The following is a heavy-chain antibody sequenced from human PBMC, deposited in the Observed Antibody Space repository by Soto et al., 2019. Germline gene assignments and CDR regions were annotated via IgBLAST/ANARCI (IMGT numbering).Heavy chain of an antibody. J-gene: IGHJ6*02. CDR2: IYHSGST. D-gene: IGHD2-2*01. CDR1: GYSISSGYY. CDR3: ARDCTSTTCYLYYYGMDV. Sequence: SETLSLTCAVSGYSISSGYYWGWIRQPPGXGLEWIGSIYHSGSTYYNPSLKSRVTISVDTSKNQFSLKLSSVTAADTAVYYCARDCTSTTCYLYYYGMDVWGQGSTVTVYS. V-gene: IGHV4-38-2*01.